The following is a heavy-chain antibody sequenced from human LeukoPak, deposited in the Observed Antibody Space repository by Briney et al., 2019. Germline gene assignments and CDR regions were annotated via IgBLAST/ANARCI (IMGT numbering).Heavy chain of an antibody. CDR1: GFTFSSYW. CDR2: IKQDGSEK. V-gene: IGHV3-7*03. D-gene: IGHD5-12*01. Sequence: GGSLRLSCEASGFTFSSYWMSWVRQAPGKGLEWVANIKQDGSEKYYVDSVKGRFTISRDNAKNSLYLQMNSLRAEDTAVYYCARVGVVATSLDYWGQGTLVTVSS. CDR3: ARVGVVATSLDY. J-gene: IGHJ4*02.